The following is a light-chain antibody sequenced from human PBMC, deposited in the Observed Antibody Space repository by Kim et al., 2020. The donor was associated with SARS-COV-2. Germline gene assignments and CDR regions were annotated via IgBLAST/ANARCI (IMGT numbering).Light chain of an antibody. Sequence: GQSVTISCTGTSGDVGGYNYVSWYQQHPGKAPKLMIYDDTRRPSGVPDRFSGSKSGNTASLTISGLQAEDEADYYCCSYAGIYTYVFGTGTKVTVL. CDR3: CSYAGIYTYV. V-gene: IGLV2-11*01. CDR2: DDT. CDR1: SGDVGGYNY. J-gene: IGLJ1*01.